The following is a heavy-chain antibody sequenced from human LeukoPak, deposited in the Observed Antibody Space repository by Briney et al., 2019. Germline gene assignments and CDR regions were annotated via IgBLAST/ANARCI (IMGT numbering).Heavy chain of an antibody. D-gene: IGHD6-19*01. CDR1: GFTFSSYA. CDR3: ATWLVRRYFDY. Sequence: GGSLRLSCAASGFTFSSYAMSWVRQAPGKGLEWVSSISSSSSYIYYADSVKGRFTISRDNAKNSLYLQMNSLRAEDTAVYYCATWLVRRYFDYWGQGTLVTVSS. J-gene: IGHJ4*02. CDR2: ISSSSSYI. V-gene: IGHV3-21*01.